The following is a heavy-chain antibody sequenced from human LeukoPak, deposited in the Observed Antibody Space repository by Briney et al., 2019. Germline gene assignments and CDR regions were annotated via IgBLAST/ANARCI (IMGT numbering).Heavy chain of an antibody. CDR1: GFTFSTYE. D-gene: IGHD6-19*01. Sequence: PGGSLRLSCAASGFTFSTYEMNWVRQAPGMGLEWVSYISSDGTRIYYADSVKGRFTISRDNAKTSLYLQMNSLRAEDTAVYYCARDGSGWHTYWGQGTLVTVSS. J-gene: IGHJ4*02. CDR3: ARDGSGWHTY. CDR2: ISSDGTRI. V-gene: IGHV3-48*03.